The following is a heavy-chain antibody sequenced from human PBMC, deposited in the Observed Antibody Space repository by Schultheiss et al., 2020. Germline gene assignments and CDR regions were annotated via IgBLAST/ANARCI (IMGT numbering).Heavy chain of an antibody. D-gene: IGHD6-13*01. CDR3: VRTYSSSWYFSYYGMDV. V-gene: IGHV4-4*02. J-gene: IGHJ6*02. Sequence: SETLSLTCTVSGGSISSSNWWGWVRQPPGKGLEWVGEIYHSGSNNDNPSLKRRVTILVDTSKNQFALKLSFVTAADTAVYYCVRTYSSSWYFSYYGMDVWGQGTPVTVSS. CDR2: IYHSGSN. CDR1: GGSISSSNW.